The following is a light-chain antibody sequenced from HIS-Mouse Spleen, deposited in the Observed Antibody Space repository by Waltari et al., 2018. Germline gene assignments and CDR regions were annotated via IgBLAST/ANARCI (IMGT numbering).Light chain of an antibody. CDR2: EGS. CDR1: STDVGSYNL. Sequence: QSALTQHASVSGSPGKSITISCTGTSTDVGSYNLVSWYQQHPGKAPKLMIYEGSKRPSGVSNRFSGSKSGNTASLTISGLQAEDEADYYCCSYAGSSTFEVFGGGTKLTVL. V-gene: IGLV2-23*03. J-gene: IGLJ3*02. CDR3: CSYAGSSTFEV.